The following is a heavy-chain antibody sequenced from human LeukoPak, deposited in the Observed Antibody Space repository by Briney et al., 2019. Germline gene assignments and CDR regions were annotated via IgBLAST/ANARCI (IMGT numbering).Heavy chain of an antibody. J-gene: IGHJ4*02. CDR1: GFTFDDYA. Sequence: GRSLRLSCAASGFTFDDYAMHWVRQAPGKGLEWVARISWNSGSIGYADPVKGRFTISRDNAKNSLYLQMNCLRAEDTALYYCAKDTRIAAAGTLDYWGQGTLVTVSS. V-gene: IGHV3-9*01. CDR3: AKDTRIAAAGTLDY. CDR2: ISWNSGSI. D-gene: IGHD6-13*01.